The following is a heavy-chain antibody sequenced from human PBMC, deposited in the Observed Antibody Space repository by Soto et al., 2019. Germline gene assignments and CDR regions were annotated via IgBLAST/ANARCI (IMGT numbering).Heavy chain of an antibody. Sequence: QVQLVESGGGVVQPGRSLRLSCAASGFTFSSYAMHWVRQAPGKGLEWVAVISYDGSNKYYADSVKGRFTISRDNSKNTLYLQMNSLRAEDTAVYYCARDKEEYSYAEGWFDPWGQGTLVTVSS. D-gene: IGHD5-18*01. CDR3: ARDKEEYSYAEGWFDP. V-gene: IGHV3-30-3*01. CDR1: GFTFSSYA. CDR2: ISYDGSNK. J-gene: IGHJ5*02.